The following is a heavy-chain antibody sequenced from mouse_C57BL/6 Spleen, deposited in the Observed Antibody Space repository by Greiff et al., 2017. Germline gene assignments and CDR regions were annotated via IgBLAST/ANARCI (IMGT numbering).Heavy chain of an antibody. J-gene: IGHJ2*01. V-gene: IGHV2-2*01. CDR1: GFSLTIYG. CDR2: IWSGGST. CDR3: ARGNERDYFDY. Sequence: VHLVESGPGLVQPSQSLSITCTVSGFSLTIYGVHWVRQSPGKGLEWLGVIWSGGSTDYNAAFISRLSISKDNSKSQVFFKMNSLQADDTAIYYCARGNERDYFDYWGQGTTLTVSS. D-gene: IGHD2-1*01.